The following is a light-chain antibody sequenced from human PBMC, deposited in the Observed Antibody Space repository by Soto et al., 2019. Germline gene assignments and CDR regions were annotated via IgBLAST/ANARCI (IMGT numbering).Light chain of an antibody. CDR1: SSDVGGYNY. CDR3: SSYRSSGTSYV. J-gene: IGLJ1*01. Sequence: QSALTQPASVSGSPGQSITISCTGTSSDVGGYNYVSWYQQHPGKAPKLMIYDVSNRPSGLSNRFSGSKSGNTASLTISGRQTEDEADYFCSSYRSSGTSYVFGTGTKLTVL. V-gene: IGLV2-14*01. CDR2: DVS.